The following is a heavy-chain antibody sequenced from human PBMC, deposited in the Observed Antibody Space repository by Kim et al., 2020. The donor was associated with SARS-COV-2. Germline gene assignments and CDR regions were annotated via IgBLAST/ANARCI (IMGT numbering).Heavy chain of an antibody. J-gene: IGHJ4*02. D-gene: IGHD3-10*01. CDR1: GFTFRSYG. V-gene: IGHV3-23*01. Sequence: GGSLRLSCAASGFTFRSYGMTWVRQAPGKGLEWVATISRGGGSRYYVDSVTGRCTISRDDANNILYLQMNSLRADDTAIYYCAKDVAYYGSAFDSWGQGILVAVSS. CDR3: AKDVAYYGSAFDS. CDR2: ISRGGGSR.